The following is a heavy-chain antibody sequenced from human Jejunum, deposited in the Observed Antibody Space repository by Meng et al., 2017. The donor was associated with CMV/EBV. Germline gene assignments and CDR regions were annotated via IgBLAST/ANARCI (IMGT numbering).Heavy chain of an antibody. Sequence: FNNHAMDWVRQAPGKGLEWVAAISHDGNKKYYADSVKGRFTISRDNSKNTLYVQINTLRVDDTAVYYCARGTFLGWFSSNSDPFNYRGQGTLVTVSS. CDR1: FNNHA. V-gene: IGHV3-30*03. CDR2: ISHDGNKK. J-gene: IGHJ4*02. CDR3: ARGTFLGWFSSNSDPFNY. D-gene: IGHD3-3*01.